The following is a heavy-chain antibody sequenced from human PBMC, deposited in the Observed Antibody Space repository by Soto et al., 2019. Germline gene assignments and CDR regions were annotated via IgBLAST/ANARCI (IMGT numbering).Heavy chain of an antibody. V-gene: IGHV4-39*01. CDR1: GGSISSSSYY. CDR2: IYYSGST. J-gene: IGHJ5*01. D-gene: IGHD3-3*02. Sequence: SETLSLTCTVSGGSISSSSYYWGWIRQPPGKGLEWIGSIYYSGSTYYNPSLKSRVTISVDTSKNQFSLKLSSVTAADTAVYYGASPKIAFYNWFDSWGQGNLVTVSS. CDR3: ASPKIAFYNWFDS.